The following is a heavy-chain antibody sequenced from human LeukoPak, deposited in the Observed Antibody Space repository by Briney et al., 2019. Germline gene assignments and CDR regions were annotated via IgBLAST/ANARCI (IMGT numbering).Heavy chain of an antibody. CDR2: IRYDESNK. V-gene: IGHV3-30*02. CDR3: AKSGNSGGPFVY. D-gene: IGHD4-23*01. Sequence: GGSLRLSCAASGFTFSSHDMHWVRQAPGKGLEWVAFIRYDESNKYYADPVKGRFTISRDNSKNTLYLQMNSLRAEDTAVYYCAKSGNSGGPFVYWGQGTLVTVSS. J-gene: IGHJ4*02. CDR1: GFTFSSHD.